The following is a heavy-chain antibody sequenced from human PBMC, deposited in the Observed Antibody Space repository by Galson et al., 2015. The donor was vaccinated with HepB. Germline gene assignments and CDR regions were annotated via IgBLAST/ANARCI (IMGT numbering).Heavy chain of an antibody. J-gene: IGHJ6*02. CDR2: VNPNSGAT. V-gene: IGHV1-2*02. D-gene: IGHD3-9*01. Sequence: SVKVSCKASGYTFTNFYIHWVRQVPGQGPECMGWVNPNSGATTYTPKFQDRLTMTRDTSLRTVYMELNRLTSDDTAVYYCARDLYDILTGSRLRGYDHFGMDVWGQGTAVTASS. CDR3: ARDLYDILTGSRLRGYDHFGMDV. CDR1: GYTFTNFY.